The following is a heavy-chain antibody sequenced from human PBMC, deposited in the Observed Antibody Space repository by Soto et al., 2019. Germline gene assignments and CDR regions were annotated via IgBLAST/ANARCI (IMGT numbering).Heavy chain of an antibody. V-gene: IGHV2-70*11. J-gene: IGHJ6*04. CDR2: IDWGDDK. CDR3: ARIQNHRLPGLDV. Sequence: GPTLVNPTQTLTLTCTFSGFSLSTSGMCVSWIRQPPGKALEWLARIDWGDDKYYSTSLKTRLTISKDTSKKQVVLTMTNMDPVDKATYYCARIQNHRLPGLDVWGKGTTVTVSS. CDR1: GFSLSTSGMC. D-gene: IGHD1-1*01.